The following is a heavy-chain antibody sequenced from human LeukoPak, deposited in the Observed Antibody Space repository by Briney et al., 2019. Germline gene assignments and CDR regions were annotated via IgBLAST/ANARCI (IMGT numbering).Heavy chain of an antibody. D-gene: IGHD2-2*01. CDR3: AKDRSCTGSSCNVGS. CDR1: GFTFSSYA. V-gene: IGHV3-23*01. CDR2: ISGSGGST. J-gene: IGHJ3*01. Sequence: QAGGSLRLSCAPSGFTFSSYAMSWVRQAPGKGLEWVSAISGSGGSTYYADSVKGRFTISRDNSKNTLFLQMNSLRAEDTAVYYCAKDRSCTGSSCNVGSWGQGTMVTVSS.